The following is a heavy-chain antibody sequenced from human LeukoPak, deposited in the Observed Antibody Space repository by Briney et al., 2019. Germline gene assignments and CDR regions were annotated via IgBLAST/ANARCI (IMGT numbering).Heavy chain of an antibody. CDR3: ARSASGSYYFDY. D-gene: IGHD1-26*01. J-gene: IGHJ4*02. V-gene: IGHV4-39*07. Sequence: WETLSLTCSVSGGSTSSSSYYWGWIRQPPGKGLEWIGSIYHSGSTYYNPSLKSRVTISVDTSKNQFSLKLSSVTAADTAVYYCARSASGSYYFDYWGQGTLVTVSS. CDR2: IYHSGST. CDR1: GGSTSSSSYY.